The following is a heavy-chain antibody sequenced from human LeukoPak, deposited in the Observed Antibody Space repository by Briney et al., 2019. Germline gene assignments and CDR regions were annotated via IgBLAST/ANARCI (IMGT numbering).Heavy chain of an antibody. CDR3: AKDYYDSSGYYYYYYGMDV. CDR2: VWHDGSNR. J-gene: IGHJ6*02. CDR1: GFTFSSYA. D-gene: IGHD3-22*01. V-gene: IGHV3-33*06. Sequence: GRSLRLSCTAPGFTFSSYAIHWIRQAPGKGLEWVALVWHDGSNRYYADSVKGRFTISRDDSKNTLYLQMNSLRAEDTAVYYCAKDYYDSSGYYYYYYGMDVWGQGTTVTVSS.